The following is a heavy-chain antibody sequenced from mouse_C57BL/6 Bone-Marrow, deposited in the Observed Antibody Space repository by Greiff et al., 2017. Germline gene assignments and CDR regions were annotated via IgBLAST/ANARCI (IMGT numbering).Heavy chain of an antibody. Sequence: QVQLQQSGAELVKPGASVKLSCKASGYTFTSYWMHWVKQRPGQGLEWIGMIHPNSGSTNYNEKFKSKATLTVDKSSSTAYMQLSSLTSEDSAVYYCARVGGRLRRAMDYWGQGTSVTVSS. CDR1: GYTFTSYW. V-gene: IGHV1-64*01. CDR3: ARVGGRLRRAMDY. D-gene: IGHD2-4*01. J-gene: IGHJ4*01. CDR2: IHPNSGST.